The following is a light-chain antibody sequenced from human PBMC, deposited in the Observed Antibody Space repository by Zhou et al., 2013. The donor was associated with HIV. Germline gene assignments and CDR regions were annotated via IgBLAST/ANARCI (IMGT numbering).Light chain of an antibody. Sequence: DIQMTQSPSSLSASVGDRVTITCRASQSISSYLNWYQQKPGKAPKLLIYKASSLESGVPSRFSGSGSGTEFTLTISSLQPDDFATYYCQQYNSYLWTFGQGTKVEIK. J-gene: IGKJ1*01. CDR1: QSISSY. V-gene: IGKV1-5*03. CDR3: QQYNSYLWT. CDR2: KAS.